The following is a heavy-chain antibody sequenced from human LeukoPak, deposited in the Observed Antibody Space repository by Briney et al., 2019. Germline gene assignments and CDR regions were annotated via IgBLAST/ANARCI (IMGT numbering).Heavy chain of an antibody. CDR1: GGCISNYY. Sequence: SETLSLTCSVSGGCISNYYWSWIRQPAGKGLECIGRIYSSGSTDYNPSLKSRVTMSVDTSKNQFSLKLSSVTAADSAVYYCARVACSGGSCYHFDYWGQGTLVTVSS. V-gene: IGHV4-4*07. CDR2: IYSSGST. J-gene: IGHJ4*02. CDR3: ARVACSGGSCYHFDY. D-gene: IGHD2-15*01.